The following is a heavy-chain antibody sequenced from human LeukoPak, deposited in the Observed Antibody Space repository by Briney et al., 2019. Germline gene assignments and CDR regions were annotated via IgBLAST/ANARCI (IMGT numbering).Heavy chain of an antibody. CDR1: GFTVSSNY. V-gene: IGHV3-53*01. CDR2: IYSGGTT. J-gene: IGHJ4*02. CDR3: AGTIVGKWAIDY. D-gene: IGHD3-22*01. Sequence: GGSLRLSCAASGFTVSSNYMSWVRQAPGKGLEWVSVIYSGGTTYYADSVRGRFTISRDNSKNTLYLQMNSLRAEDTAVYYCAGTIVGKWAIDYWGQGTLVTVSS.